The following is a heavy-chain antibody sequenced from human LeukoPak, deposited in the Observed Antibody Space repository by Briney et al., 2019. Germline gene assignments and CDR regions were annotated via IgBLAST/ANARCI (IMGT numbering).Heavy chain of an antibody. CDR1: GYTFTGYY. CDR3: ARGGRYSYGSAYYYYYYMDV. D-gene: IGHD5-18*01. J-gene: IGHJ6*03. CDR2: INPNSGGT. V-gene: IGHV1-2*02. Sequence: VASVKVSCKASGYTFTGYYMHWVRQAPGQGLEWMGWINPNSGGTNYAQKFQGRVTMTRDTSISTAYMELSRLRSDDTAVYYCARGGRYSYGSAYYYYYYMDVWGKGTTVTVSS.